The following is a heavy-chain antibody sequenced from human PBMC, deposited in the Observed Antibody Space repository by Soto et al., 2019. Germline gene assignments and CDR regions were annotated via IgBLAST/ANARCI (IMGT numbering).Heavy chain of an antibody. CDR3: ARDPRDCTNGVCYTSGWFDP. CDR2: INAGNGNT. V-gene: IGHV1-3*05. J-gene: IGHJ5*02. CDR1: GYTFTSYA. Sequence: QVQLVQSGAEEKKPGASVKVSCKASGYTFTSYAMHWVRQAPGQRLEWMGWINAGNGNTKYSQKFQGRVTITRDTSARTAYMELSSLRSEDTAVYYCARDPRDCTNGVCYTSGWFDPWGQGTLVTVSS. D-gene: IGHD2-8*01.